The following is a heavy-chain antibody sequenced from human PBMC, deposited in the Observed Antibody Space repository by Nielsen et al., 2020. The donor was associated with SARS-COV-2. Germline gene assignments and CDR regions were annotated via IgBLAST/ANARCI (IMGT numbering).Heavy chain of an antibody. CDR3: ARPRSIFGDEYAFDI. Sequence: SETLSLTCAVSGGSISSSNWWSWVRQPPGKGLEWIGEIYHSGSTNYNPSLKSRVTISVDTSKNQFSLKLSSVTAADTAVYYCARPRSIFGDEYAFDIWGQGTMVTVSS. J-gene: IGHJ3*02. CDR1: GGSISSSNW. CDR2: IYHSGST. D-gene: IGHD3-3*01. V-gene: IGHV4-4*02.